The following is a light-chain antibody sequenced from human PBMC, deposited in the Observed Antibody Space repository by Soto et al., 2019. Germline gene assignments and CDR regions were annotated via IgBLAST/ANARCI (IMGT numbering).Light chain of an antibody. CDR1: QSGFYSSNNKNH. CDR2: WAS. Sequence: DIVMTQSPDSLTVSLGRRATINRTSTQSGFYSSNNKNHLAWYQQKPGQPPKLVIYWASTRESGVPDRFSGSGSGTDFTLTISSLQAEDVAVYYCYQYFSTPLTCGGGTKVDIK. CDR3: YQYFSTPLT. V-gene: IGKV4-1*01. J-gene: IGKJ4*01.